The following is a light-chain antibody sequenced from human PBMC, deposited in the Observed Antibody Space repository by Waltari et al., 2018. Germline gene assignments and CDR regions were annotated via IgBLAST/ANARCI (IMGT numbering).Light chain of an antibody. CDR3: LSADSSATYPWV. CDR1: ALPKKY. CDR2: KDS. V-gene: IGLV3-16*01. J-gene: IGLJ3*02. Sequence: SYELTQPPSVSVSLGQMARITCSGEALPKKYAYWYQQKPGQFPVLVIYKDSERPSGIPVRFSGSSSGTIVTLTISGVQAEDEADYYCLSADSSATYPWVFGGGTKLTVL.